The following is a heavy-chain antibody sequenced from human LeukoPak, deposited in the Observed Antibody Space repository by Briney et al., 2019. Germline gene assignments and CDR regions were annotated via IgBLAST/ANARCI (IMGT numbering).Heavy chain of an antibody. CDR1: GYTVTGYY. Sequence: ASVKGSCKASGYTVTGYYMHWVRQAPGQGLEWLGWINPNSGGTNYAQKFQCWVTMTSDTSISTAYMELSRLRSDDTAVYYCARGGPFGDYTYSDFDYWGQGTLVTVSS. CDR2: INPNSGGT. V-gene: IGHV1-2*04. J-gene: IGHJ4*02. CDR3: ARGGPFGDYTYSDFDY. D-gene: IGHD4-17*01.